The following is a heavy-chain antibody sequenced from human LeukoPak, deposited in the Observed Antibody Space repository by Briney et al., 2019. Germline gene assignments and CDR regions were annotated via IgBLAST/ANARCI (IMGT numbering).Heavy chain of an antibody. V-gene: IGHV3-21*01. CDR1: GFTFSTYS. J-gene: IGHJ4*02. CDR2: ISSSSSYI. Sequence: GGSLRLSCAASGFTFSTYSMNWVRQAPGKGLEWVSSISSSSSYIYYADSVKGRFTISRDNAKNSLYLQMNSLRAEDTAVYYCARDATTGFDYWGQGTLVTVSS. CDR3: ARDATTGFDY. D-gene: IGHD4-17*01.